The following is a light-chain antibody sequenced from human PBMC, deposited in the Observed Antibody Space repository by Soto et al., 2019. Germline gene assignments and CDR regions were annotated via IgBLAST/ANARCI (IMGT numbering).Light chain of an antibody. J-gene: IGKJ1*01. CDR1: QSVTSNY. CDR2: GIS. Sequence: EVVMTQSPATLSVSPGELATLSFMASQSVTSNYLAWYQQKPGKAPRLLIHGISNRATGVPDRFSGSGSGTDFTLTISRLEPEDFAVYYCQQYTAWPLTFGQGTKVDIK. V-gene: IGKV3-20*01. CDR3: QQYTAWPLT.